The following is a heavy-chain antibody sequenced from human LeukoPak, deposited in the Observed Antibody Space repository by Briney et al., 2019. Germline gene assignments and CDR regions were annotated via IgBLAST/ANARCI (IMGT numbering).Heavy chain of an antibody. CDR1: GFTFSSYG. D-gene: IGHD2-2*01. Sequence: GGSLRLSCAASGFTFSSYGMSWVRQAPGKGLEWVSGISGTGGSTYYADSVKGRFTISRDNSKNTLYLQMNSLRAEDTAVYYCARVMKSRDCSSTSCLVDYWGQGTLVTVSS. CDR2: ISGTGGST. J-gene: IGHJ4*02. CDR3: ARVMKSRDCSSTSCLVDY. V-gene: IGHV3-23*01.